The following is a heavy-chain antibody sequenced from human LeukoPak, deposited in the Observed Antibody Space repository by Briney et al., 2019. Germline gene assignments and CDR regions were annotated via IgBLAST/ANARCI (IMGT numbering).Heavy chain of an antibody. Sequence: TSETLSLTCTVSGGSISSYYWSWIRQPPGKGLEWIGYIYYSGSTNYNPSLKSRVTISVDTSKNQFSLKLSSVTAADTAVYYCARKKGYGWFDPWGQGTLVTVSS. CDR3: ARKKGYGWFDP. D-gene: IGHD4-17*01. CDR1: GGSISSYY. CDR2: IYYSGST. V-gene: IGHV4-59*01. J-gene: IGHJ5*02.